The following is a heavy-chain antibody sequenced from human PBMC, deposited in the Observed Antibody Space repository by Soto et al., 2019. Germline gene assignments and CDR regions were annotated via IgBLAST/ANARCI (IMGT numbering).Heavy chain of an antibody. CDR3: AKNTRVHNN. Sequence: GGSLRLSCAASGFTFSSNWMSWIRQAPGKGLELLANIKHDGSDKYYVDSVKGRFTISRDNAMNSLYLQMNSLRAEGTGVYYCAKNTRVHNNWGQGTLVTVSS. D-gene: IGHD1-20*01. CDR1: GFTFSSNW. V-gene: IGHV3-7*01. CDR2: IKHDGSDK. J-gene: IGHJ4*02.